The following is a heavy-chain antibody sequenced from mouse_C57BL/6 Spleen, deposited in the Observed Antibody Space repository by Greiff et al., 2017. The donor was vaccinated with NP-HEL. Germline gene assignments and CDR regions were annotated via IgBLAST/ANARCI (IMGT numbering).Heavy chain of an antibody. V-gene: IGHV1-82*01. CDR2: IYPGDGDT. CDR3: ARSTATMVTAGGFAY. CDR1: GYAFSSSW. D-gene: IGHD2-2*01. J-gene: IGHJ3*01. Sequence: QVHVKQSGPELVKPGASVKISCKASGYAFSSSWMNWVKQRPGKGLEWIGRIYPGDGDTNYNGKFKGKATLTADKSSSTAYMQLSSLTSEDSAVYFCARSTATMVTAGGFAYWGQGTLVTVSA.